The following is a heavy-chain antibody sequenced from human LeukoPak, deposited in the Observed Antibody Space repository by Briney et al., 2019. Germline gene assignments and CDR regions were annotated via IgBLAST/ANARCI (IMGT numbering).Heavy chain of an antibody. J-gene: IGHJ4*02. CDR3: ARARGYTSVGNY. Sequence: PGGSLRLSCAASGFTFSSYWMSWIRQAPGKGLEWVSYISSSGSTVYYADPVKGRFTISRDNAKNSLYLQMNSLRAEDTAVYYCARARGYTSVGNYWGQGTLVTVSS. CDR2: ISSSGSTV. V-gene: IGHV3-11*04. CDR1: GFTFSSYW. D-gene: IGHD5-18*01.